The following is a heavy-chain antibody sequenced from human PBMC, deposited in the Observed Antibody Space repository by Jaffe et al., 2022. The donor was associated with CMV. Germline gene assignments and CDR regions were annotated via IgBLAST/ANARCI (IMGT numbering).Heavy chain of an antibody. CDR3: AKGSSSGRYDGVDC. CDR1: GFTFSSYA. D-gene: IGHD6-19*01. J-gene: IGHJ4*02. V-gene: IGHV3-23*01. CDR2: ISGGGGST. Sequence: EVHLLESGGGLVQPGGSLRLSCAASGFTFSSYAMSWVRQAPGEGLEWVSGISGGGGSTYYADSMKGRFTISRDNSKNTLYLQMNSLRAEDTAVYYCAKGSSSGRYDGVDCWGQGTLVSVSS.